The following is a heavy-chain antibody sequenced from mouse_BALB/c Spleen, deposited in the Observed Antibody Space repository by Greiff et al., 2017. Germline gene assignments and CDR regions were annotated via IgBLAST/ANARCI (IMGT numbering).Heavy chain of an antibody. CDR2: IRLKSNNYAT. Sequence: EVKVVESGGGLVQPGGSMKLSCVASGFTFSNYWMNWVRQSPEKGLEWVAEIRLKSNNYATHYAESVKGRFTISRDDSKSSVYLQMNNLRAEDTGIYYCTSYYYGSSYGYVDVWGAGTTVTVSS. CDR1: GFTFSNYW. V-gene: IGHV6-6*02. D-gene: IGHD1-1*01. CDR3: TSYYYGSSYGYVDV. J-gene: IGHJ1*01.